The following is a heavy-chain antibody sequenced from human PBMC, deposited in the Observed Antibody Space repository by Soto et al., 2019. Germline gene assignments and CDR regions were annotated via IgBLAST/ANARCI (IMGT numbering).Heavy chain of an antibody. CDR2: MNPYNGNA. D-gene: IGHD1-1*01. CDR1: GYTFITYD. V-gene: IGHV1-8*01. CDR3: ARRKERSGPHYFDS. Sequence: SVKVSCKASGYTFITYDINWVRQAPVQGLEWMGWMNPYNGNAGYAQKFQGRVTMTRNTSISTAYMELTSLKSNDTAVYFCARRKERSGPHYFDSWGQGTLVTVSS. J-gene: IGHJ4*02.